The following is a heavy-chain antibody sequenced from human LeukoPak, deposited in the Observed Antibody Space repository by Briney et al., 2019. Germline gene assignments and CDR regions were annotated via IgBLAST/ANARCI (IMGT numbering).Heavy chain of an antibody. J-gene: IGHJ4*02. D-gene: IGHD1-7*01. CDR3: ARGISGTTGWPIKYYFDF. CDR1: GGSITYYY. Sequence: PSETLSLTCTVSGGSITYYYWNWIRQPAGKALEWIGRIYTSGSTDYKTSLKSRVTMSLDTSKNQLSLELSSVTAADTAVYYCARGISGTTGWPIKYYFDFWGQGTPVTVSS. CDR2: IYTSGST. V-gene: IGHV4-4*07.